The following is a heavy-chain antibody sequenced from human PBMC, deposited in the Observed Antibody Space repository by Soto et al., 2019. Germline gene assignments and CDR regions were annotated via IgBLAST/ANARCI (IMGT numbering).Heavy chain of an antibody. Sequence: QVQLVESGGGVVQPGRSLRLSCAASGFTFSSYAMHWVRQAPGKGLEWVAVISYDGSNKYYADSVKGRFTISRDNSKNTLYLQMNSLRAEDTAVYYCALSGTVTTSYYYGMDVWGQGTTVTVSS. CDR3: ALSGTVTTSYYYGMDV. CDR1: GFTFSSYA. CDR2: ISYDGSNK. D-gene: IGHD4-17*01. J-gene: IGHJ6*02. V-gene: IGHV3-30-3*01.